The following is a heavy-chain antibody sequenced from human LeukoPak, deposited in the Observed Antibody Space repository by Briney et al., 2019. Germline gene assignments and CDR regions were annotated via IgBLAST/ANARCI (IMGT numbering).Heavy chain of an antibody. CDR1: GGFISNGGYY. CDR2: IYDSGTT. Sequence: NASETLSLTCTVSGGFISNGGYYWSWIRQHPGKGLEWIGYIYDSGTTYYSPALQSRVTISVDTSDNKFSLNLRSLTAADTAVYYCARELRSGSYSTLSNWFDPWGQGTLVTVSS. J-gene: IGHJ5*02. CDR3: ARELRSGSYSTLSNWFDP. V-gene: IGHV4-31*03. D-gene: IGHD1-26*01.